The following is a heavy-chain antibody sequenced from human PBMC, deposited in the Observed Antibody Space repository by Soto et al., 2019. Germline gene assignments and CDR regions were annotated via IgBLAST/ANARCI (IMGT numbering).Heavy chain of an antibody. D-gene: IGHD2-8*01. CDR1: GDTFDIYT. Sequence: QVQLVQSGTEMRKPGSSVKVSCKASGDTFDIYTFNWVRQAPGQGLEWMGGIFAVFGSPHYAEKFQDRVTITAEESPTTAYVELRNMRSDDTAVYFCATNGCSVVFGSWGQGTLVTVSS. J-gene: IGHJ4*02. V-gene: IGHV1-69*01. CDR2: IFAVFGSP. CDR3: ATNGCSVVFGS.